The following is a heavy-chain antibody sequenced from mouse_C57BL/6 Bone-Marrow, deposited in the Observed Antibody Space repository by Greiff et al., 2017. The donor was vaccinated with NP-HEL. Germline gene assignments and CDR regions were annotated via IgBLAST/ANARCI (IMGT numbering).Heavy chain of an antibody. Sequence: VKLQQSGAELVRPGTSVKMSCKASGYTFTNYWIGWAKQRPGHGLEWIGDIYPGGGYTNYNEKFKGKATLTADKSSSTAYMQFSSLTSEDSAIYYCARYGIYYGIHWYFDVWGTGTTVTVSS. CDR1: GYTFTNYW. CDR3: ARYGIYYGIHWYFDV. D-gene: IGHD2-1*01. V-gene: IGHV1-63*01. CDR2: IYPGGGYT. J-gene: IGHJ1*03.